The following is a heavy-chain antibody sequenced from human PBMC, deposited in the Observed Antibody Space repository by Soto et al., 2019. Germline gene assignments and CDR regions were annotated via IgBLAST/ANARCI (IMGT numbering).Heavy chain of an antibody. CDR1: GFTFSSYA. Sequence: EVQLLESGGGLVQPGGSLRLSCAASGFTFSSYAMSWVRQAPGKGLEWVSAISGSGGSTYYADSVKGRFTISRDNSKNTLYLQMNSLRDEDTAVYYCAKDLYYYDSSGYNMDVWGQGTTVTVSS. J-gene: IGHJ6*02. CDR2: ISGSGGST. D-gene: IGHD3-22*01. V-gene: IGHV3-23*01. CDR3: AKDLYYYDSSGYNMDV.